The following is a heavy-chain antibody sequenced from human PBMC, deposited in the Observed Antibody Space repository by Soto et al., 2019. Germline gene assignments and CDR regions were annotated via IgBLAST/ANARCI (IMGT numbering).Heavy chain of an antibody. Sequence: SETLSLTCTVSGGSISSSSYYWGWIRQPPGKGLEWIGSIYYSGSTYYNPSLKSRVTISVDTSKNQFSLKLSSVTAADTAVYYCARGWKMATIIDADDFDIWGQGTMVT. CDR3: ARGWKMATIIDADDFDI. CDR2: IYYSGST. V-gene: IGHV4-39*01. CDR1: GGSISSSSYY. J-gene: IGHJ3*02. D-gene: IGHD5-12*01.